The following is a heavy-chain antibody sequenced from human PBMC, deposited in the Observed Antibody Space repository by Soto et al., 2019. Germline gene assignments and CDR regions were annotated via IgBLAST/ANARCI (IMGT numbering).Heavy chain of an antibody. D-gene: IGHD5-18*01. J-gene: IGHJ6*02. Sequence: QVQLQESGPGLVKPSQTLSLTCSVSGGSISSGGYYWCWVRQHPGKGLEWIGYIDYSGRTNYNPSLTSRLSMSVDTSKNHFSLQLTSVTAADTSVYYCARRDSGYIHGPPHYYYGLDVWGQGTTVTVSS. CDR3: ARRDSGYIHGPPHYYYGLDV. CDR1: GGSISSGGYY. CDR2: IDYSGRT. V-gene: IGHV4-31*03.